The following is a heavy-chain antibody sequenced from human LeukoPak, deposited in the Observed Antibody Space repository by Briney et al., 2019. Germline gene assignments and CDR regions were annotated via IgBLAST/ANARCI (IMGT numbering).Heavy chain of an antibody. D-gene: IGHD4-17*01. CDR1: GFTFSSYG. V-gene: IGHV3-33*01. CDR2: IWYDGSNK. Sequence: TGGSLRLSCAASGFTFSSYGMHWVRQAPGKGQEWVAVIWYDGSNKYYADSVKGRFTISRDNSKNTLYLQMNSLRAEDTAVYYCARDEFTVTTGVDYWGQGTLVTVSS. CDR3: ARDEFTVTTGVDY. J-gene: IGHJ4*02.